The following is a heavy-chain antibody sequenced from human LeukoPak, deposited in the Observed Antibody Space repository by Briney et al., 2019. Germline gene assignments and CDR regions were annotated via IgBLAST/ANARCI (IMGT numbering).Heavy chain of an antibody. D-gene: IGHD3-22*01. J-gene: IGHJ4*02. CDR2: INSNSGGT. CDR3: ARGGPYYDSSRANDLNY. CDR1: GYTFTDYY. Sequence: ASVKVSCKASGYTFTDYYIHWVRQAPGQGLEWMGWINSNSGGTHYPQKFQGWVTMTRDTSISTAYMEMSRLTSDDTAVFYCARGGPYYDSSRANDLNYWGQGTLVTVSS. V-gene: IGHV1-2*04.